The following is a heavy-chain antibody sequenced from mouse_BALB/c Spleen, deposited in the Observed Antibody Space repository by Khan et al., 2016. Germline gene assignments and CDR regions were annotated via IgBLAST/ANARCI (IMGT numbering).Heavy chain of an antibody. CDR2: ISYSGST. D-gene: IGHD1-1*01. J-gene: IGHJ2*01. CDR1: GYSITSDYA. CDR3: ARSPLYYYGSSYYFDY. V-gene: IGHV3-2*02. Sequence: EVQLQESGPGLVKPSQSLSLTYTVTGYSITSDYAWNWIRQFPGNKLEWMGYISYSGSTSYNPSLKSRISITRDTSKNQFFLQLNSVTTEDTATYYCARSPLYYYGSSYYFDYWGQGTTLTVSS.